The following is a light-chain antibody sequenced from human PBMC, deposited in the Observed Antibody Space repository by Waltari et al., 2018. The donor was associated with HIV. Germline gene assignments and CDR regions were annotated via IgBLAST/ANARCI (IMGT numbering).Light chain of an antibody. V-gene: IGLV5-45*01. Sequence: QAVLTQQASLSASPGASASLTCTLRSGIDVAIYRRYWDHQKPGSPPQYLLGYKSDSDKQQGSGVPSRFSGSKDASANAGILLISGLQSGDEADYYCVIWHNSAWVFGGGTKLTVL. J-gene: IGLJ2*01. CDR3: VIWHNSAWV. CDR1: SGIDVAIYR. CDR2: YKSDSDK.